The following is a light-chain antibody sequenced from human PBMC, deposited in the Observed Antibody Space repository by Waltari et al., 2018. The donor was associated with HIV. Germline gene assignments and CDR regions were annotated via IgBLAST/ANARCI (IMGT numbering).Light chain of an antibody. J-gene: IGLJ1*01. CDR1: SNDVGASNY. CDR2: DLI. CDR3: CSSAGRYIFG. V-gene: IGLV2-11*01. Sequence: QSALTQSRSVSGSPGQSITISCTGTSNDVGASNYVSWYHQHPGRAPRLLIFDLIKRPPGVPDRFSGSKPGNTASLTISGLQAEDEADYYCCSSAGRYIFGFGTGTKVTVL.